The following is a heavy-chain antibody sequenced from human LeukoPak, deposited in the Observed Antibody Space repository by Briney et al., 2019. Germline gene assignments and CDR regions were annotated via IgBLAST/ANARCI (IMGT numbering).Heavy chain of an antibody. Sequence: ASVEVSCKASGYTFTSYDINWVRQATGQGLEWMGWMNPNSGNTGYAQKFQGRVTMTRNTSISTAYMELSSLRSEDTAVYYCARSGVVVPAATSFDPWGQGTLVTVSS. J-gene: IGHJ5*02. CDR3: ARSGVVVPAATSFDP. CDR1: GYTFTSYD. V-gene: IGHV1-8*01. D-gene: IGHD2-2*01. CDR2: MNPNSGNT.